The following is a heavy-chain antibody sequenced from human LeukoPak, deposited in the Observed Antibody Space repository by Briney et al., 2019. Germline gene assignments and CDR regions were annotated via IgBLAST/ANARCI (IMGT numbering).Heavy chain of an antibody. CDR2: ISSDGNT. D-gene: IGHD3/OR15-3a*01. J-gene: IGHJ5*02. V-gene: IGHV4-39*01. CDR3: ARLKDWYDNASDKWFDP. CDR1: GDSVSSSSYY. Sequence: SETLSLTCTVSGDSVSSSSYYWDWIRQPPGKGLEWIGSISSDGNTHYNTSLKSRVTMSVDTSKNQFSLKLTSVTAADTAVYFCARLKDWYDNASDKWFDPWGQGTLVTVSS.